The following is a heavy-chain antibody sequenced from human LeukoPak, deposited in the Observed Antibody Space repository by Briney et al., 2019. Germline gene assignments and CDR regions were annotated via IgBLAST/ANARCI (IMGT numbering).Heavy chain of an antibody. D-gene: IGHD3-3*01. J-gene: IGHJ4*02. Sequence: KPSETLSLTCTVSGGSISRNNYYWDWIRQPPGKGLEYIGSIYYSGSTYYNPSLKSRVTISVDTSKNQFSLKLSSVTAADTAVYYCARQLFIYDFWSGYPRDYWGQGTLVTVSS. CDR2: IYYSGST. CDR1: GGSISRNNYY. CDR3: ARQLFIYDFWSGYPRDY. V-gene: IGHV4-39*01.